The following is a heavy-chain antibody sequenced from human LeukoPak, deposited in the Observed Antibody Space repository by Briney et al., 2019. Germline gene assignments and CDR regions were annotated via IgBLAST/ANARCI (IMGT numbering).Heavy chain of an antibody. CDR1: GGTFSSYA. J-gene: IGHJ6*02. V-gene: IGHV1-69*13. Sequence: SVKVSCKASGGTFSSYAISWVRQAPGQGLEWMGGIIPIFGTANYAQTFQGRVTITADESTSTAYMELSSLRSEDTAVYYCARDSRIAAAGTPNYYYYYGMDVWGQGTTVTVSS. CDR2: IIPIFGTA. D-gene: IGHD6-13*01. CDR3: ARDSRIAAAGTPNYYYYYGMDV.